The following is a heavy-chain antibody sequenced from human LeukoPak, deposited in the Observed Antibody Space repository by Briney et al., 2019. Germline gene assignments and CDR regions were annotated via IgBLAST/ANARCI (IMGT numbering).Heavy chain of an antibody. D-gene: IGHD5-18*01. J-gene: IGHJ5*02. CDR3: ARGLGVDTAMVTENWFDP. CDR2: INPNSGGT. V-gene: IGHV1-2*02. CDR1: GYTFTRYY. Sequence: GASVKVSCKASGYTFTRYYMHWVRQAPGQGLEWMGWINPNSGGTNYAQKFQGRVTMTRDTSISTAYMELSRLRSDDTAVYYCARGLGVDTAMVTENWFDPWGQGTLVTVSS.